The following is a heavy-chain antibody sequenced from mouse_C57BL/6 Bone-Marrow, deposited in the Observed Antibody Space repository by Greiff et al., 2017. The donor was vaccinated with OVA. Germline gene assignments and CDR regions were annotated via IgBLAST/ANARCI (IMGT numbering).Heavy chain of an antibody. CDR3: ARSLLLFAY. D-gene: IGHD1-1*01. J-gene: IGHJ3*01. V-gene: IGHV1-81*01. CDR1: GYTFTSYG. CDR2: IYPRSGNT. Sequence: QVQLQQSGAELARPVASVKLSCKASGYTFTSYGISWVKQRTGQGLEWIGEIYPRSGNTYYNEKFKGKATLTADKSSSTAYMEIRSLTSEDSAVYFCARSLLLFAYWGQGTLVTVSA.